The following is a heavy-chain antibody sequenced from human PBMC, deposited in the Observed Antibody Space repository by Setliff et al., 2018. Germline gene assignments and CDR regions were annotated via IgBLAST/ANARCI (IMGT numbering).Heavy chain of an antibody. Sequence: VKVSCKASGYTFPTYGISWVRQAPGQGLEWMGWISAYNGYTNYAQKRQGRVTMTTDTSTSTAYMELRSLRCDDTAVYYCARARVRGGVAVAPGDYWGQGTLVTVSS. CDR1: GYTFPTYG. CDR3: ARARVRGGVAVAPGDY. CDR2: ISAYNGYT. V-gene: IGHV1-18*01. J-gene: IGHJ4*02. D-gene: IGHD6-19*01.